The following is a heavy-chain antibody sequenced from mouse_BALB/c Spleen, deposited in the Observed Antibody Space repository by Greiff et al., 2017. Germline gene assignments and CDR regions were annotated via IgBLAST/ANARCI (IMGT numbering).Heavy chain of an antibody. CDR3: AIDGYGY. Sequence: EVKVVESGGGLVKPGGSLKLSCAASGFTFSSYAMSWVRQTPEKRLEWVASISSGGSTYYPDSVKGRFTISRDNARNILYLQMSSLRSEDTAMYYCAIDGYGYWGQGTTLTVSS. CDR1: GFTFSSYA. CDR2: ISSGGST. V-gene: IGHV5-6-5*01. J-gene: IGHJ2*01. D-gene: IGHD2-2*01.